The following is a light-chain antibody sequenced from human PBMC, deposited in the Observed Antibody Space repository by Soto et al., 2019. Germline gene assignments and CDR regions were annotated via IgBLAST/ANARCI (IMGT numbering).Light chain of an antibody. CDR3: SSYAGRNSYV. V-gene: IGLV2-8*02. J-gene: IGLJ1*01. Sequence: QSALTQPPSASRSPGQSVTISCTGTSSDVGSYNYVSWYQQHPGKAPKLMIYEVSKRPSGVPDRFSGSKSGNTASLTVSGLQAEDEADYYCSSYAGRNSYVFGTGTKVTVL. CDR2: EVS. CDR1: SSDVGSYNY.